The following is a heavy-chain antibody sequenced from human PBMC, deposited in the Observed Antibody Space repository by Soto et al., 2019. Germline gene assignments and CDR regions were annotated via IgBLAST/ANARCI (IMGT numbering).Heavy chain of an antibody. J-gene: IGHJ4*02. CDR3: AKYRRTEAEGFTLDY. CDR2: IYYTGTT. CDR1: GDSINNSY. V-gene: IGHV4-59*01. D-gene: IGHD6-13*01. Sequence: LSLTFAVSGDSINNSYWSWIRQPPGKRLEWIGNIYYTGTTTYNPSLESRVTMSVDTSKNQFSLKLNSVDAADTAVYYCAKYRRTEAEGFTLDYWGRGTLVTVSS.